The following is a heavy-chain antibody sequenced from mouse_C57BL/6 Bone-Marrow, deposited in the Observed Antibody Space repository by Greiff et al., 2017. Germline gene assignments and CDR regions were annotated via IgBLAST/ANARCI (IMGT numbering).Heavy chain of an antibody. CDR1: GYTFTSYW. V-gene: IGHV1-69*01. J-gene: IGHJ4*01. Sequence: VQLQQSGAELVMPGASVKLSCKASGYTFTSYWMHWVKQRPGQGLEWIGEIDPSDSDTNYNQKFKGKSTLTVDKSSSTAYMQLSSLTSEYSAVYYCARTGVYYYNSSYAMDYWGQGTSVTVSS. D-gene: IGHD1-1*01. CDR2: IDPSDSDT. CDR3: ARTGVYYYNSSYAMDY.